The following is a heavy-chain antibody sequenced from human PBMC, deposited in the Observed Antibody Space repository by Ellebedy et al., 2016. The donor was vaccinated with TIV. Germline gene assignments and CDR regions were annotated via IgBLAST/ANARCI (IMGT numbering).Heavy chain of an antibody. D-gene: IGHD1-1*01. CDR1: GYTFTGYY. J-gene: IGHJ4*02. Sequence: ASVKVSCXASGYTFTGYYMPWVRQAPGQGLEWMGWISAYNGNTNYAQKLQGRVTMTTDTSTSTAYMELRSLRSDDTAVYYCASNWELDYWGQGTLVTVSS. V-gene: IGHV1-18*04. CDR3: ASNWELDY. CDR2: ISAYNGNT.